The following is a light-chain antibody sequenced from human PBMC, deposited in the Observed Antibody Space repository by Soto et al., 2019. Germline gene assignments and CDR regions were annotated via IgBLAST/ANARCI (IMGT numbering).Light chain of an antibody. CDR2: AAS. CDR3: QQYNSWTLIS. CDR1: QSISGN. J-gene: IGKJ5*01. Sequence: ELMMTQSPATLAVSPGERATLSCRASQSISGNIAWYQQKPGQAPRLLIYAASIRASGIPARFSGTGFWREFTLSIISLQSEDPAVYYCQQYNSWTLISFGQGTRLEI. V-gene: IGKV3-15*01.